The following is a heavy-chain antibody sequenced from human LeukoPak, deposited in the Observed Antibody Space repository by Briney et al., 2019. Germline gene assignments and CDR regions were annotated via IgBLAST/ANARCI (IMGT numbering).Heavy chain of an antibody. CDR3: ARSGWNQPYYFDY. D-gene: IGHD6-19*01. V-gene: IGHV1-2*02. CDR2: INPNSGGT. J-gene: IGHJ4*02. Sequence: ASVKVSCKASGYTFTGYYMHWVRQAPGQGLEWMGWINPNSGGTNYAQKFQGRVTMTTDTSTSTAYMELRSLRSDDTAVYYCARSGWNQPYYFDYWGQGTLVTVSS. CDR1: GYTFTGYY.